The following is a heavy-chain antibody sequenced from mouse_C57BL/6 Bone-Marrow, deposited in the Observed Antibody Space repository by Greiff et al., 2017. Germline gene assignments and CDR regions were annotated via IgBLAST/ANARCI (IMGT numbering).Heavy chain of an antibody. CDR3: ARAYLVCFDY. V-gene: IGHV1-55*01. CDR1: GYTFTSYG. CDR2: IYPGSGST. J-gene: IGHJ2*02. Sequence: QVQLQQPGAELAKPGASVKMSCKASGYTFTSYGITWVKQRPGQGLEWIGEIYPGSGSTNYNEKFKSKATLTVDTSSSTAYMQLRSLTSEDSAVYFCARAYLVCFDYWGQGTSLTVSS. D-gene: IGHD5-1*01.